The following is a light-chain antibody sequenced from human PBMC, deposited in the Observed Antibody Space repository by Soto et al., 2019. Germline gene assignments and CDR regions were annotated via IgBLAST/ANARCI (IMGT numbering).Light chain of an antibody. Sequence: QSVLSQPPSASGTPGQTVIISCSGSGSDIGSNFVSWYQHLPGTAPKLLIYNSNQRPSGVPDRFSGSKSGTSASLAISGLQSEDEADYYCAAWDDSLTGPVFGTGTRVTVL. V-gene: IGLV1-44*01. CDR3: AAWDDSLTGPV. J-gene: IGLJ1*01. CDR2: NSN. CDR1: GSDIGSNF.